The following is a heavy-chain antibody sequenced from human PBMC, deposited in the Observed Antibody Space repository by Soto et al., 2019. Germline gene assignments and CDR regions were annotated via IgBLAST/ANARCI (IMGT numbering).Heavy chain of an antibody. CDR3: ATNYGSGSYYFLSAYYYMDV. CDR2: MNPNSGNT. CDR1: GYTFTSYA. D-gene: IGHD3-10*01. J-gene: IGHJ6*03. V-gene: IGHV1-8*02. Sequence: ASAKVCCKASGYTFTSYASNWVRQDTGQGLEWMGWMNPNSGNTGYAQKFQGRVTMTRNTSISTAYMELSSLRSEDTAVYYCATNYGSGSYYFLSAYYYMDVWGKGTTVTVSS.